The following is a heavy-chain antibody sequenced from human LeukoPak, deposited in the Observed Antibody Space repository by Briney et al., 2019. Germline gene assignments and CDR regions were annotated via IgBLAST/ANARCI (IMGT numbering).Heavy chain of an antibody. J-gene: IGHJ4*02. D-gene: IGHD6-25*01. Sequence: GASVKVSCRASGYTFTTYHINWVRQATGQGLEWMGWMNPNSGDRGYAQKFQGRVTITTETSIGTAYMELSSLRSEDTAVYFCARTTSFTASGYDYWGQGTLVTVSS. CDR3: ARTTSFTASGYDY. CDR1: GYTFTTYH. V-gene: IGHV1-8*03. CDR2: MNPNSGDR.